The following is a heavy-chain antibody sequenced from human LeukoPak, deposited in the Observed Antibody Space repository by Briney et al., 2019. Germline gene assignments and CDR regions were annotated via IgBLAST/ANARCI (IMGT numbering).Heavy chain of an antibody. CDR1: GYTFTSYA. Sequence: EASVKVSCKASGYTFTSYAMNWVRQASGQGLEWMGWMDPNSGNTGYAQKFQGRVTMTRTTSRSTAYMELSSLRSEDTALYYCAGFSRYCSSTSCYLYGMDVWGQGTTVTVSS. CDR2: MDPNSGNT. D-gene: IGHD2-2*01. J-gene: IGHJ6*02. CDR3: AGFSRYCSSTSCYLYGMDV. V-gene: IGHV1-8*02.